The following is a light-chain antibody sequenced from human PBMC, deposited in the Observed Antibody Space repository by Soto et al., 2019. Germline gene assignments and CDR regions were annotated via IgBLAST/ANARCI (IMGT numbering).Light chain of an antibody. CDR2: GNS. Sequence: QSVLTQPPSVSGAPGQRVTISCTGSSSNIGAGYDVHWYQQLPGTAPKLLIYGNSNRPSGVPDRFSGSKSGTSASLAITGLQAEDEADYYCQSYESSLSGWLFGGGTKVTVL. CDR1: SSNIGAGYD. V-gene: IGLV1-40*01. J-gene: IGLJ3*02. CDR3: QSYESSLSGWL.